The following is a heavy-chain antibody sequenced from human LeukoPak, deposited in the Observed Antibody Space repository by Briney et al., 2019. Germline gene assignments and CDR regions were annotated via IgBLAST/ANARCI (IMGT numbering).Heavy chain of an antibody. Sequence: GGSLRLSCAASGFTVSRYGMHWVRQAPGKGLEWVALIWSDGSNKYYADSVKGRFTISRDNSKNTLYLQMISLRAEDTAVYYCARDRDYDIFTGYYLAYWGQGTLVTVSS. J-gene: IGHJ4*02. D-gene: IGHD3-9*01. CDR3: ARDRDYDIFTGYYLAY. V-gene: IGHV3-33*01. CDR1: GFTVSRYG. CDR2: IWSDGSNK.